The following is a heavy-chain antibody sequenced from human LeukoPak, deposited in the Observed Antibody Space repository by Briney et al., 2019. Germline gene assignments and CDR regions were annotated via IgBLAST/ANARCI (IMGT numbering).Heavy chain of an antibody. Sequence: SETLSLTCTVSGGSISSGGYYWRWIRQHPGKGLEWIGYIYYSGSTYYNPSLKSRVTISVDTSKHQVSLKLSSVTAADTAVYYCASARWDSYYYDSSGYCFDYWGQGTLVTVSS. D-gene: IGHD3-22*01. V-gene: IGHV4-31*03. CDR2: IYYSGST. J-gene: IGHJ4*02. CDR1: GGSISSGGYY. CDR3: ASARWDSYYYDSSGYCFDY.